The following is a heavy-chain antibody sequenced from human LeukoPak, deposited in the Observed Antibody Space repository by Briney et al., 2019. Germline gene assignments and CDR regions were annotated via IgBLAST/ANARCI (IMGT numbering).Heavy chain of an antibody. V-gene: IGHV3-48*01. Sequence: GGSLRLSCAASGFTFSSYWMSWVRQAPGKGLEWVSYISSSSSTIYYADSVKGRFTISRDNAKNSLYLQMNSLRAEDTAVYYCARDRGGMPFDYWGQGTLVTVSS. J-gene: IGHJ4*02. D-gene: IGHD3-10*01. CDR3: ARDRGGMPFDY. CDR2: ISSSSSTI. CDR1: GFTFSSYW.